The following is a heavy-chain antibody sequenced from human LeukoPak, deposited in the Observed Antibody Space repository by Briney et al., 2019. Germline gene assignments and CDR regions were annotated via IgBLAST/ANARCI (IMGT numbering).Heavy chain of an antibody. CDR2: IYYSGGT. V-gene: IGHV4-59*01. CDR1: GGSISSYC. J-gene: IGHJ4*02. D-gene: IGHD1-26*01. CDR3: ARAGSYRNYYFDY. Sequence: NSAETLSLTCTVSGGSISSYCWSWIRQPPGKGLEWVGYIYYSGGTINNPSLKSRVTISVATSKNQFSLKLSFVTAAATAVYYWARAGSYRNYYFDYWGQGTLVTVSS.